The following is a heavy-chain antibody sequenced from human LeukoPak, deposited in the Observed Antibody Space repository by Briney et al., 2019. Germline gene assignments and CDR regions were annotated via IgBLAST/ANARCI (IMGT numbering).Heavy chain of an antibody. V-gene: IGHV3-7*01. CDR1: GFIFSGSW. CDR2: IKKDGSEK. CDR3: ARDRSGHYDFWSGYYTEYYFDY. D-gene: IGHD3-3*01. J-gene: IGHJ4*02. Sequence: GGSLRLSCTASGFIFSGSWMAWIRQAPGKGLEWVAIIKKDGSEKYYVDSMKGRFTISRDNAKNSLFLQMNSLRAEDTAVYYCARDRSGHYDFWSGYYTEYYFDYWGQGTLVTVSS.